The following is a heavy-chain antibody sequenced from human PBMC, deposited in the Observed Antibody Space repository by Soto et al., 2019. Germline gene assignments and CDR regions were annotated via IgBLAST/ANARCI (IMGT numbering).Heavy chain of an antibody. CDR3: ARGQQLGRV. CDR2: ISHSGST. D-gene: IGHD6-13*01. J-gene: IGHJ4*02. CDR1: GGSFSGYY. V-gene: IGHV4-34*01. Sequence: QVQLQQWGAGLLKPSETLSLTCAVYGGSFSGYYWSWIRQPPGKGLEWIGEISHSGSTNYNPTLKSRVTIPVDTSKNQFSLKLSPVTAADTAVYYCARGQQLGRVWGQGTLVTVSS.